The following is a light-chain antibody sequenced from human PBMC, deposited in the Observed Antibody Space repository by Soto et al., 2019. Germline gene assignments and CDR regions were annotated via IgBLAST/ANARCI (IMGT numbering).Light chain of an antibody. V-gene: IGLV2-8*01. Sequence: QSALTQPPSASGSPGQSVTISCTGTTSDIGAYNYVSWYQQRPGKAPKLLIYSNNQRPSGVPDRFSGSKSGTSASLAISGLQSEDEADYYCAAWDDSLNGPVFGGGTKLTVL. J-gene: IGLJ2*01. CDR2: SNN. CDR3: AAWDDSLNGPV. CDR1: TSDIGAYNY.